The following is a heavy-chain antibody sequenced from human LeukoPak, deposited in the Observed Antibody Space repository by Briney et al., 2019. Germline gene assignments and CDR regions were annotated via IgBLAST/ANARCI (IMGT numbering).Heavy chain of an antibody. CDR3: AKARRYDAFDI. D-gene: IGHD3-9*01. V-gene: IGHV3-9*01. Sequence: PGGSLRLSCAASGFTFSSYWMHWVRQAPGKGLEWVSGISWNSGSIGYADSVKGRFTISRDNAKNSLYLQMNSLRAEDTALYYCAKARRYDAFDIWGQGTMVTVSS. CDR2: ISWNSGSI. CDR1: GFTFSSYW. J-gene: IGHJ3*02.